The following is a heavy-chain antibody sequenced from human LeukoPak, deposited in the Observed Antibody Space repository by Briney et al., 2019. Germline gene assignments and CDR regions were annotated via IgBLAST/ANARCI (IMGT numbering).Heavy chain of an antibody. CDR3: ARSRYNLDY. D-gene: IGHD5-24*01. J-gene: IGHJ4*02. CDR2: IRYDGSNE. CDR1: GFTFSSYD. V-gene: IGHV3-33*01. Sequence: GGSLRLSCAASGFTFSSYDMHWVRQAPGKGPEWVAIIRYDGSNENYADSVKGRFTISRDNSKKTLYLQMNSPRAEDTAVYYCARSRYNLDYWGQGTLVTVSS.